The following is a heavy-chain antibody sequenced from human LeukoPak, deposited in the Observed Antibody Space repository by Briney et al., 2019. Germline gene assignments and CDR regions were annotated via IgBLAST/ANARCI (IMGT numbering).Heavy chain of an antibody. CDR3: TKQQPELDAFDI. Sequence: GRSLRLSCAASGFTFDDYAMHWVRQAPGKGLEWVSGISWNSGSIGYADSVKGRFTISRDNAKNSLYLQMNSLRAEDTALYYCTKQQPELDAFDIWGQGTMVTVSS. D-gene: IGHD6-13*01. J-gene: IGHJ3*02. V-gene: IGHV3-9*01. CDR2: ISWNSGSI. CDR1: GFTFDDYA.